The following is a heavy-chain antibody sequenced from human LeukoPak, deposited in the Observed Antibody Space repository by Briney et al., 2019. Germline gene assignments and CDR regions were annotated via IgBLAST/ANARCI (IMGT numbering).Heavy chain of an antibody. D-gene: IGHD3-10*01. CDR3: AKYFPVVRGVTPLGTDY. J-gene: IGHJ4*02. Sequence: HPGGSLRLSCAASGFTFSSYAMSWVRQAPGKGLEWVSGISAGGGSTYYADSVKGRFTISRDNSKNTLYLQMSSLRAEDTAVYYCAKYFPVVRGVTPLGTDYWGQGTLVTVSS. CDR1: GFTFSSYA. CDR2: ISAGGGST. V-gene: IGHV3-23*01.